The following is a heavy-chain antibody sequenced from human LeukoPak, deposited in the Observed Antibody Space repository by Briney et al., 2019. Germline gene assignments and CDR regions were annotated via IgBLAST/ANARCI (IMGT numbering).Heavy chain of an antibody. Sequence: PGGSLRLSCAASGFTFSSYCMTWVRQAPGKGLEWVSYISGSSSTIYYADSVKGRFTISRDNAKNSLYLQMNSLRGEDTAVYYCARGTREWFNACDYWGQGILLTVSS. D-gene: IGHD3-3*01. CDR3: ARGTREWFNACDY. CDR1: GFTFSSYC. V-gene: IGHV3-48*01. CDR2: ISGSSSTI. J-gene: IGHJ4*02.